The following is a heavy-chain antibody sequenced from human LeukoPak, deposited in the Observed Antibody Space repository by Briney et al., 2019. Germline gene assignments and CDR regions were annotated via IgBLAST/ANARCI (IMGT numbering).Heavy chain of an antibody. CDR2: ISGSGGSP. CDR1: GFTVSSNY. CDR3: AKEYYDFWSGYPHDY. J-gene: IGHJ4*02. V-gene: IGHV3-23*01. Sequence: GGSLRLSCAVSGFTVSSNYMSWVRQAPGKGLEWVSSISGSGGSPYYADSVKGRFTISRDNSKNTLYLQMNSLRAEDTAVYYCAKEYYDFWSGYPHDYWGQGTLVTVSS. D-gene: IGHD3-3*01.